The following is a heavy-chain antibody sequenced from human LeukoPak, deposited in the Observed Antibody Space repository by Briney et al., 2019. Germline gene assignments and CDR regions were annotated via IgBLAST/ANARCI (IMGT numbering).Heavy chain of an antibody. CDR3: AKDTHYGSGDFDY. CDR1: GFTFDDYA. V-gene: IGHV3-9*01. J-gene: IGHJ4*02. CDR2: ISWNSGSI. Sequence: GRSLRLSCAASGFTFDDYAMHWVRQAPGKGLEWVSGISWNSGSIGYADSVKGRFTISRDNAKNSLYLQMNSLRAEDTALYYCAKDTHYGSGDFDYWGQGTLVTVSS. D-gene: IGHD3-10*01.